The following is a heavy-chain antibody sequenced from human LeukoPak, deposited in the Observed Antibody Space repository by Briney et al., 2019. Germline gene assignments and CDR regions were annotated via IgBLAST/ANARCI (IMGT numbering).Heavy chain of an antibody. CDR2: ISGSGGRT. CDR1: GFTFSSYA. D-gene: IGHD1-14*01. Sequence: PGGSLRLSCAASGFTFSSYAMSWVRQAPGKGLEWVSGISGSGGRTYYADSVKGRFTISRDNSKNTLYLQMNSLRAEDTAVYYCAKDKGAVTGTFDYWGQGTLVTVSS. V-gene: IGHV3-23*01. J-gene: IGHJ4*02. CDR3: AKDKGAVTGTFDY.